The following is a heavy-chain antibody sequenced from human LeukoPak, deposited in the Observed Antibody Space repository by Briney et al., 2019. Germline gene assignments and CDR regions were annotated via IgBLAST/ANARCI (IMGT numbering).Heavy chain of an antibody. J-gene: IGHJ4*02. CDR2: ISSSGGII. CDR1: GFTFSSYS. Sequence: PGGSLRLSCAASGFTFSSYSMNWVRQAPGKGLEWVSYISSSGGIIYYADTVKGRFTISRDNAKNSLYLQMNRLRAEDTAVYYCASGYCSSGSCYSGDYWGQGTLVTVSS. CDR3: ASGYCSSGSCYSGDY. V-gene: IGHV3-48*04. D-gene: IGHD2-15*01.